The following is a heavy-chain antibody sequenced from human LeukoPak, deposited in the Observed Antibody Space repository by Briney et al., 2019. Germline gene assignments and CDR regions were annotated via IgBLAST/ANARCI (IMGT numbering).Heavy chain of an antibody. Sequence: VWMSRIKGDGICTNYAGSVKGRFTISRDIAKNTLYLQMNSLRAEDTGVYYCAKDHYWSIDYWGRGTLVTVSS. D-gene: IGHD3-3*01. V-gene: IGHV3-74*01. CDR3: AKDHYWSIDY. CDR2: IKGDGICT. J-gene: IGHJ4*02.